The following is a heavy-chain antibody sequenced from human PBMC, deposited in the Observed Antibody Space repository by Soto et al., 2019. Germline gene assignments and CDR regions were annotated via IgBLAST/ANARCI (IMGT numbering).Heavy chain of an antibody. V-gene: IGHV3-33*01. J-gene: IGHJ4*02. CDR1: GFTFSNYG. CDR2: IWYDGNNR. D-gene: IGHD2-21*01. CDR3: ARGLHSLFDY. Sequence: GGSLRLSCAASGFTFSNYGMHWVRQGPGKGLEWVAVIWYDGNNRYYADSVKGRFTISRDNSNNTLYVQMTSLRAEDTAVYYCARGLHSLFDYWGQGTLVTVSS.